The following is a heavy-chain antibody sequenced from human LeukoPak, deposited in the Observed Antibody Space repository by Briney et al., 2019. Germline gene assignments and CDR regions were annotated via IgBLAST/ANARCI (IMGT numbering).Heavy chain of an antibody. Sequence: ASVKVSCKASGYTFTGYYMHWVRQAPGQGLEWMGWVNPNSGGTNYAQKFQGRVTMTRDTSISTAYMELSRLRSDDTAVYYCARGLWFGELLCYWGQGTLVTVSS. D-gene: IGHD3-10*01. CDR1: GYTFTGYY. J-gene: IGHJ4*02. CDR2: VNPNSGGT. V-gene: IGHV1-2*02. CDR3: ARGLWFGELLCY.